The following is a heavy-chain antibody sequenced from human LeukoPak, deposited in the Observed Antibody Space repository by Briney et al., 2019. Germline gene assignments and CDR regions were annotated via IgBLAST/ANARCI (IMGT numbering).Heavy chain of an antibody. D-gene: IGHD2-21*02. V-gene: IGHV4-4*02. CDR3: ASQVVVTATVYFQH. J-gene: IGHJ1*01. Sequence: PSETLSLTCAVSGGSISSSNWWSWVHQPPGKGLEWIGEIYHSGSTNYNPSLKSRVTISVDKSKNQFSLKLSSVTAADTAVYYCASQVVVTATVYFQHWGQGTLVTVSS. CDR1: GGSISSSNW. CDR2: IYHSGST.